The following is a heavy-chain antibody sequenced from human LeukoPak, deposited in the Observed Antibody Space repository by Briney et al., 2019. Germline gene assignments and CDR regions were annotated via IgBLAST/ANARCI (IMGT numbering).Heavy chain of an antibody. Sequence: SVKVSCKTSRGTFSSYALIWVRQAPGQGLEWMGGIIPTFGTAAYAQKFQGRVTISADESTSTAYMELSSLTSEDTAVYYCARDLAMVRGARYRPYNWFDPWGQGTLVTVSS. CDR1: RGTFSSYA. CDR2: IIPTFGTA. V-gene: IGHV1-69*13. D-gene: IGHD3-10*01. J-gene: IGHJ5*02. CDR3: ARDLAMVRGARYRPYNWFDP.